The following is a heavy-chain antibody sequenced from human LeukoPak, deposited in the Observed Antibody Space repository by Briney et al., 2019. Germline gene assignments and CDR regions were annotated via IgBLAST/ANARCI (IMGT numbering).Heavy chain of an antibody. D-gene: IGHD3-16*02. J-gene: IGHJ5*02. V-gene: IGHV4-61*02. CDR3: ARERYMITFGGVIENWFDP. CDR1: GGSISSGSYY. CDR2: IYTSGST. Sequence: SQTLSLTCTVSGGSISSGSYYWSWIRQPAGKGPEWIGRIYTSGSTNYNPSLKSRVTISVDTSKNQFSLKLSSVTAADTAVYYCARERYMITFGGVIENWFDPWGQGTLVTVSS.